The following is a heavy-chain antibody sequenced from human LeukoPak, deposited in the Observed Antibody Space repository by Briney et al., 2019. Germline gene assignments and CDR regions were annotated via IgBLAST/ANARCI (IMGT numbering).Heavy chain of an antibody. CDR3: ASFYCSGGSCYQYFSYYYMDV. D-gene: IGHD2-15*01. V-gene: IGHV3-66*01. CDR1: GFTVSSKY. Sequence: GGSLRLSCAASGFTVSSKYMTWIRQAPGKGLEWVSVIYSGGSTYYADSVKGRFTISRDNSKNTLYLQMNSLRAEDTAVYYCASFYCSGGSCYQYFSYYYMDVWGKGTTVTISS. CDR2: IYSGGST. J-gene: IGHJ6*03.